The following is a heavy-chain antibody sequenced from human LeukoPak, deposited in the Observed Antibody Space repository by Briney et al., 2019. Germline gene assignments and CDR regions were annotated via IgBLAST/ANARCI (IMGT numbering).Heavy chain of an antibody. Sequence: GGSLRLSCAASGCTFSSYWMSWVRQAPGKGLEWVANIKQDGSEKYYVDSVKGRFTISRDNAKNSLYLQMNSLRAEDTAVYYCARTLHDFWSGYASYFDYWGQGTLVAVSS. D-gene: IGHD3-3*01. CDR2: IKQDGSEK. J-gene: IGHJ4*02. CDR3: ARTLHDFWSGYASYFDY. CDR1: GCTFSSYW. V-gene: IGHV3-7*01.